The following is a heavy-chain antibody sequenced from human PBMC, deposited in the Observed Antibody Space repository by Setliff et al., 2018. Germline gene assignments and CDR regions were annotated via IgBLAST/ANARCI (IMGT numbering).Heavy chain of an antibody. CDR3: VRDAGDGYGVDAYAGGGFDI. CDR2: IYYRGDT. CDR1: GGSISSGVYY. V-gene: IGHV4-39*02. D-gene: IGHD4-17*01. J-gene: IGHJ3*02. Sequence: ETLSLTCTVSGGSISSGVYYWAWIRQPPGKGLEWIGRIYYRGDTYYNASLKSRLTLSVDTSKNQVSLNLRSVTAADTAVYYCVRDAGDGYGVDAYAGGGFDIWGQGTMVT.